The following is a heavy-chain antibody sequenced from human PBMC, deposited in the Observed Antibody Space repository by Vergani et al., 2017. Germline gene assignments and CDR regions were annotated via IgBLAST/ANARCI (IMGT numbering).Heavy chain of an antibody. D-gene: IGHD6-19*01. Sequence: VQLVQSGAEVKKPGTTVKISCTVSGYTFTGYYMHSVRQTPGHGRECMGGINPNSGGTHYAQKFQGRVTMTRDTAISTAYMELSRRRSDDTAVYYCARGQCGPTLSIDYWGQGTLVTVSS. CDR3: ARGQCGPTLSIDY. J-gene: IGHJ4*02. CDR2: INPNSGGT. CDR1: GYTFTGYY. V-gene: IGHV1-2*02.